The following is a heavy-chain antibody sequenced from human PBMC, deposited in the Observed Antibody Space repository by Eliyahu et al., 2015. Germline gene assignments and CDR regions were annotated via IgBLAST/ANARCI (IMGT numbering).Heavy chain of an antibody. CDR1: GYTLXTXX. V-gene: IGHV1-18*01. Sequence: QVQLVQSGVEXKEPGASVKVSCXXSGYTLXTXXXSWVRQAPGEGLEWMGWISPNNGRTHYAPQLQGRVTMTTDTSTTTAYMELRSLTYGDTAVYFCVRDGDYDSSGYWVGHFDYWGQGTLVTVSS. CDR2: ISPNNGRT. J-gene: IGHJ4*02. CDR3: VRDGDYDSSGYWVGHFDY. D-gene: IGHD3-22*01.